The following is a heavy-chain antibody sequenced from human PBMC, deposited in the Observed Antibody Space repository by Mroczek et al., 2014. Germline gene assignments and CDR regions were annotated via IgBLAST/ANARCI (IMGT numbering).Heavy chain of an antibody. CDR1: GFTLDDYA. V-gene: IGHV3-9*01. CDR2: ISWNSGSI. Sequence: QLVQSGGGLVQPGRSLRLSCAASGFTLDDYAMHWVRQAPGKGLEWVSGISWNSGSIGYADSVKGRFTISRDNAKNSLYLQMNSLRAEDTALYYCAKSGADFWSGYLDDAFDIWGQGTMVTVSS. J-gene: IGHJ3*02. D-gene: IGHD3-3*01. CDR3: AKSGADFWSGYLDDAFDI.